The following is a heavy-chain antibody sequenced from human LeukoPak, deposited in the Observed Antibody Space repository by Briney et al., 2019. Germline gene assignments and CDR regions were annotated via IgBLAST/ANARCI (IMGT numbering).Heavy chain of an antibody. D-gene: IGHD6-19*01. CDR3: ARAWVGSSGWYSPYYFDY. V-gene: IGHV1-69*05. J-gene: IGHJ4*02. Sequence: RASVKVSCKGSGGTFSSYAISWVRQAPGQGLEWMGGIIPIFGTANYAQKFQGRVTITTDESTSTAYMELSRLRSEDTDVYYCARAWVGSSGWYSPYYFDYWGQGTLVTVSS. CDR1: GGTFSSYA. CDR2: IIPIFGTA.